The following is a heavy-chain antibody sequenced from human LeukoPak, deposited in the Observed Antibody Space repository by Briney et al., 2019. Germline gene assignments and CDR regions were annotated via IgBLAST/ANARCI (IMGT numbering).Heavy chain of an antibody. CDR2: ISGSGGST. CDR3: AKDSEWGSSWYDWFDP. CDR1: GFTFSSYA. V-gene: IGHV3-23*01. J-gene: IGHJ5*02. Sequence: PGGSLRLSCAASGFTFSSYAMSWVRQAPGKGLEWVSAISGSGGSTYYADSVKGRFTISRDNSKNTLYLQMNSLRAEDTAVYYCAKDSEWGSSWYDWFDPWGQGTLVTVSS. D-gene: IGHD6-13*01.